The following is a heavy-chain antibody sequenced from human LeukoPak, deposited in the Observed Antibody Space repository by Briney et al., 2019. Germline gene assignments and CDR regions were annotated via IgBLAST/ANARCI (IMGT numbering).Heavy chain of an antibody. CDR2: IIPIFGTA. D-gene: IGHD3-3*01. Sequence: GASVKVSCKASVGTFSSYAISWVRQAPGQGLEWMGGIIPIFGTANYAQKLQGRVTITADESTSTAYMELSSLRSEDTAVYYCARVGADFDFWSGYYKRGRWFDPWGQGTLVTVSS. CDR1: VGTFSSYA. V-gene: IGHV1-69*13. CDR3: ARVGADFDFWSGYYKRGRWFDP. J-gene: IGHJ5*02.